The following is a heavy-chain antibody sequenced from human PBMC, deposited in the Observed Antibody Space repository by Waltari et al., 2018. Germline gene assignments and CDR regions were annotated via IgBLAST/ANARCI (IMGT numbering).Heavy chain of an antibody. J-gene: IGHJ3*01. CDR2: TYKNPANT. CDR3: ARISTVVPAKDDAFDL. D-gene: IGHD2-2*01. Sequence: QVQLKESGPGLLKPSETLSLSCAVSGGSVSSAYGWAWIRQSPGKGLAWVATTYKNPANTYYDPSLKSRATISTDTSKNQVSLRLTSLTVADTAIYFCARISTVVPAKDDAFDLWGQGLRVTVSA. V-gene: IGHV4-38-2*01. CDR1: GGSVSSAYG.